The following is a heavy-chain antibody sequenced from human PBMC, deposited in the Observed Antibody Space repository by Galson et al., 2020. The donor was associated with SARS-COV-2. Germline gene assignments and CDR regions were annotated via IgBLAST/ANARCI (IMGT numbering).Heavy chain of an antibody. CDR2: IWYNGRNK. Sequence: GESLKISCAASGFTFSDCAMHWVRQAPGKGLEWVAVIWYNGRNKYYADSVKGRFTISRDNSKNTLYLQMNSLRAEDTAVYYCARVGGSGIVAAPMDYWGQGTLVTVSS. CDR3: ARVGGSGIVAAPMDY. J-gene: IGHJ4*02. CDR1: GFTFSDCA. V-gene: IGHV3-33*01. D-gene: IGHD2-2*01.